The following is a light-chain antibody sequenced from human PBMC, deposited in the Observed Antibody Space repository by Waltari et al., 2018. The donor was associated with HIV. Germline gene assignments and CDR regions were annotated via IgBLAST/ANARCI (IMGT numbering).Light chain of an antibody. CDR2: GAS. CDR1: QSVSSSY. V-gene: IGKV3-20*01. CDR3: QQYGSSPWT. J-gene: IGKJ1*01. Sequence: EIVLTQSPGTLSLSPGERATLSCRASQSVSSSYLAWYQQKVGQAPRLLISGASSRATGIPDRFSGSGSGTDFTLTISRLEPEDFAVYYCQQYGSSPWTFGQGTKVGIK.